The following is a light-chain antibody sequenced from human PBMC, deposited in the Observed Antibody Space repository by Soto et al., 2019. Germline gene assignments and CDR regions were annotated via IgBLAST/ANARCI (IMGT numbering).Light chain of an antibody. CDR3: KQSYSTLT. CDR2: AAS. J-gene: IGKJ3*01. Sequence: DIQMTQSPSSLSASVGDRVTITCRASQSISSYLNWYQQKPGKAPKLLIYAASSLQSGVPSRFSGSGSGTEFTLTISSLQPEDFATYYCKQSYSTLTFGPGTKVDIK. CDR1: QSISSY. V-gene: IGKV1-39*01.